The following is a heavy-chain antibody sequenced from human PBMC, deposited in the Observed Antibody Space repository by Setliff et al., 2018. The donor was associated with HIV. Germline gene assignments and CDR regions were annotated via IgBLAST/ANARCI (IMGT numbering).Heavy chain of an antibody. Sequence: PSETLSLTCTVSGDSIRGYYWSWIRQPPGKGLEWMGYVFYTGFAAYNPSLNSRLTISVDTSKSQFSLTLTSVTAADTAVYYCARQMPIPGIAITPVDYWGQGALVTVSS. J-gene: IGHJ4*02. CDR1: GDSIRGYY. V-gene: IGHV4-59*08. CDR3: ARQMPIPGIAITPVDY. D-gene: IGHD5-12*01. CDR2: VFYTGFA.